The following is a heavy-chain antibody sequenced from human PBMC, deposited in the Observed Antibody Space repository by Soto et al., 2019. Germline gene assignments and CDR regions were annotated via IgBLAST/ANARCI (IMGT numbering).Heavy chain of an antibody. J-gene: IGHJ4*02. CDR3: AGGYFPPYYFDY. D-gene: IGHD3-10*01. CDR1: GGSISSYY. Sequence: SENLSLTCTGSGGSISSYYWSWIRQPPGKGLEWIGYIYYSGSTNYNPSLKSRLTMTRDTSTTTVYMQLSSLRSDDTAIYYCAGGYFPPYYFDYWGQGTLVTVSS. CDR2: IYYSGST. V-gene: IGHV4-59*01.